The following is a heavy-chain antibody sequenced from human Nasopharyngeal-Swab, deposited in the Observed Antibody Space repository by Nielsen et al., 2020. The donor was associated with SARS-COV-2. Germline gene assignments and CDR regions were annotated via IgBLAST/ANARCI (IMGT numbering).Heavy chain of an antibody. D-gene: IGHD5-12*01. V-gene: IGHV6-1*01. Sequence: SLTLSLPCAISRDRVSRNSAAWNWLRRSPSRGLEWLGRTYSRSKWYNDYAVSVKSRITINPDTSKNQFSLQLNSVTPEDTAVYYCARDQGEWLRFGGFDPWGQGTLVTVSS. CDR2: TYSRSKWYN. J-gene: IGHJ5*02. CDR1: RDRVSRNSAA. CDR3: ARDQGEWLRFGGFDP.